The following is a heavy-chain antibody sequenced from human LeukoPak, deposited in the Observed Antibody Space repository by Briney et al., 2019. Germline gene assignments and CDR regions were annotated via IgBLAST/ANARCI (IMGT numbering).Heavy chain of an antibody. CDR2: ISVSGSTI. CDR3: ARCHYYDGSGYDGY. D-gene: IGHD3-22*01. J-gene: IGHJ4*02. V-gene: IGHV3-48*03. CDR1: GFTFSSYE. Sequence: GGSLRLSCAASGFTFSSYEMNWVRQAPGKGLEWVSYISVSGSTIYYADSVKGRFTISRDNAKNSLYLQMNSLRAEDTAVYFCARCHYYDGSGYDGYWGQGTLVTVSS.